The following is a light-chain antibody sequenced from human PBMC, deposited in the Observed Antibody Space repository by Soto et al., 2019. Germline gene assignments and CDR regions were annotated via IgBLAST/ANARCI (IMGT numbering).Light chain of an antibody. J-gene: IGLJ1*01. CDR3: SSFTSSYFYV. Sequence: QSALTQPASVSGSPGQSITISCTGTSSDVGGYDYVSWYQLHPGKAPKLMVFEVSNRPSGVSPRFSASRSAYTASLTISGLQHEDEADYYCSSFTSSYFYVFGPGTKLTVL. V-gene: IGLV2-14*01. CDR1: SSDVGGYDY. CDR2: EVS.